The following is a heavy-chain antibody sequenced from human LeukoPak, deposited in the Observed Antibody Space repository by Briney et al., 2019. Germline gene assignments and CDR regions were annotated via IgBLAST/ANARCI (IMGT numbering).Heavy chain of an antibody. CDR1: GGSISSYY. CDR2: IYTSGST. Sequence: SETLSLTCTVSGGSISSYYWSWIRQPAGKGLERIGRIYTSGSTNYNPSLKSRVTMSVDTSKNQFSLKLSSVTAADTAVYYCARDRYYYDSSGYSPYFDYWGQGTLVTVSS. D-gene: IGHD3-22*01. V-gene: IGHV4-4*07. J-gene: IGHJ4*02. CDR3: ARDRYYYDSSGYSPYFDY.